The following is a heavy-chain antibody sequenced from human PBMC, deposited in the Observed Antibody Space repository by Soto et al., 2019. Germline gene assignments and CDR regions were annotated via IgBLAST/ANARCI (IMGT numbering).Heavy chain of an antibody. D-gene: IGHD3-22*01. J-gene: IGHJ5*02. CDR1: GGSISSYY. Sequence: PSETLSLTCTVSGGSISSYYWSWIRQPPGKGLEWIGYIYYSGSTNYNPSLKSRVTISVDTSKNQFSLKLSSVTAADTAVYYCARDQGYYDSSGYCSNWFDPWGQGTLVTVSS. CDR2: IYYSGST. CDR3: ARDQGYYDSSGYCSNWFDP. V-gene: IGHV4-59*01.